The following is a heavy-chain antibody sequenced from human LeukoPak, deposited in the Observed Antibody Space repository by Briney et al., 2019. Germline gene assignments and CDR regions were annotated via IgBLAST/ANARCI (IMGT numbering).Heavy chain of an antibody. Sequence: VASVKVSCKASGHTFTSYGISWVRQTPGQGLEWMGWISAYNGNTNYAQKLQGRVTMTTDTSTSTAYMELRSLRSDDTAVYYCAREIAAAGYYFDYWGQGTLVTVSS. V-gene: IGHV1-18*01. CDR3: AREIAAAGYYFDY. J-gene: IGHJ4*02. D-gene: IGHD6-13*01. CDR2: ISAYNGNT. CDR1: GHTFTSYG.